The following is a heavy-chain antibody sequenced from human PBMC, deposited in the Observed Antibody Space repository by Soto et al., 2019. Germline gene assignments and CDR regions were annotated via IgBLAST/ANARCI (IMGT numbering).Heavy chain of an antibody. V-gene: IGHV1-18*01. CDR1: GYTFTSYG. J-gene: IGHJ6*02. CDR2: ISAYNGNT. CDR3: ARFSGGSYNTYYFYYGMDV. Sequence: ASVKVSCKASGYTFTSYGISWVRQAPGQGLDWMGWISAYNGNTKYAQDLQGRVTMTTDTSTSTAYMELRSLRSDDTAVYYCARFSGGSYNTYYFYYGMDVWGQGTTVTVS. D-gene: IGHD2-15*01.